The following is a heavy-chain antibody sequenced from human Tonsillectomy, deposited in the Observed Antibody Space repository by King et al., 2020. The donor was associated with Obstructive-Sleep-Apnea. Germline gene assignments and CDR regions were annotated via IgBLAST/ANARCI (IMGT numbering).Heavy chain of an antibody. D-gene: IGHD5-12*01. Sequence: LQLQESGPGLVKPSETLSLTCTVSGGSISSSSYSWGWIRQPPGKGLEWIGSIHYSGSTNYNASLKSRVTVKVDTSKNQFSLKLRSVTAADTAVYYCARDTRSGYDFAGWFDPWGQGTLVTVSS. J-gene: IGHJ5*02. CDR3: ARDTRSGYDFAGWFDP. V-gene: IGHV4-39*07. CDR2: IHYSGST. CDR1: GGSISSSSYS.